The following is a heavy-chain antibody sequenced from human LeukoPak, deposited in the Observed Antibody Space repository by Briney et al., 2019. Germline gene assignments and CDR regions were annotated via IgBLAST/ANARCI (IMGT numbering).Heavy chain of an antibody. V-gene: IGHV1-46*01. CDR2: INPSGGST. CDR1: GGTFSSYA. CDR3: AREEESPLPSDY. J-gene: IGHJ4*02. Sequence: GASVKVSCKASGGTFSSYAISWVRQAPGQGLEWMGIINPSGGSTSYAQKFQGRVTMTRDTSTSTVYMELSSLRSEDTAVYYCAREEESPLPSDYWGQGTLVTVSS.